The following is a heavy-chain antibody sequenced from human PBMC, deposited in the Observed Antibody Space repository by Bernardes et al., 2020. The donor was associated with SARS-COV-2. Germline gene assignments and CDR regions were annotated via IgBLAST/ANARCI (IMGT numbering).Heavy chain of an antibody. V-gene: IGHV4-59*02. D-gene: IGHD6-25*01. CDR3: ARGTRLAAHGADV. CDR1: GDSVSVYS. J-gene: IGHJ6*01. Sequence: SESLSLTCSVSGDSVSVYSWSWIRQSPGKGLEWIGYTYYGGRAFYSPSHQSRVTISLDTSKNEFYLRLTSVGAADTAVYYCARGTRLAAHGADVWGPGITVTVSS. CDR2: TYYGGRA.